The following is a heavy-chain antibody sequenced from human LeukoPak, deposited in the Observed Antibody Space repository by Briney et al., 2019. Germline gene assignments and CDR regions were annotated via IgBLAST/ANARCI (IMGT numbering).Heavy chain of an antibody. Sequence: GGSLRLSCVASGFTFSKYPMTWVRQAPGKGLEWVANINRDGSEKYYVDSVRGRFTISRDNAKDSLYLEMNSLRAEDTAVYYCATGGAQYYDYWGQGTVVTVSS. J-gene: IGHJ4*02. CDR2: INRDGSEK. CDR1: GFTFSKYP. CDR3: ATGGAQYYDY. D-gene: IGHD3-16*01. V-gene: IGHV3-7*01.